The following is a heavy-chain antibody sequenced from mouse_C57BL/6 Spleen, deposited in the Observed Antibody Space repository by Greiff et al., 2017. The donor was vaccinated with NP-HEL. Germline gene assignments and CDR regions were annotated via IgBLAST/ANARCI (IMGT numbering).Heavy chain of an antibody. CDR3: ASITTVVAPNAMDY. CDR2: IWSGGST. J-gene: IGHJ4*01. CDR1: GFSLTSYG. V-gene: IGHV2-2*01. D-gene: IGHD1-1*01. Sequence: VQLQQSGPGLVQPSQSLSITCTVSGFSLTSYGVHWVRQSPGKGLEWLGVIWSGGSTDYNAAFISRLSISKDNSKSQVFFKMNSLQADDTAIYYCASITTVVAPNAMDYWGQGTSVTVSS.